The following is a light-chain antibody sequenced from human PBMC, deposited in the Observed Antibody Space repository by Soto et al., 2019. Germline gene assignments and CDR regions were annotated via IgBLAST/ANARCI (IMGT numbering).Light chain of an antibody. Sequence: IQMTLSPSTLSAYVGDRVTITCRASQSISSWLAWYQQKPGKAPKLLIYKASSLESGVPSRFSGSGSGTEFTLTISSLQPDDFATYYCQQYNSYSRTFGQGTKVDIK. J-gene: IGKJ1*01. CDR2: KAS. V-gene: IGKV1-5*03. CDR1: QSISSW. CDR3: QQYNSYSRT.